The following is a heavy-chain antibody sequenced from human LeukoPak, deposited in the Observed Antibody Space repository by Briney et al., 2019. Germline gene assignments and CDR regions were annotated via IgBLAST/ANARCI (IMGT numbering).Heavy chain of an antibody. V-gene: IGHV4-34*01. D-gene: IGHD3-3*01. CDR1: GGSFSGYY. J-gene: IGHJ4*02. Sequence: SETLSLTCAVYGGSFSGYYWSWIRQPPGKGLEWIGEINHSGSTNYNPSLKSRVTISVDTSKNQFSLKLSSVTAADTAVYYCARGRGRLLSGGPPHYWGQGTLVTVSS. CDR3: ARGRGRLLSGGPPHY. CDR2: INHSGST.